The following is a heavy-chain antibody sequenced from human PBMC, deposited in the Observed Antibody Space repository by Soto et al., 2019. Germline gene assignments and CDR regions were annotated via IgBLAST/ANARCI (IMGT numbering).Heavy chain of an antibody. CDR1: GGSFSGYY. CDR3: ARLPHYSSRNYYYYGMDV. V-gene: IGHV4-34*01. D-gene: IGHD6-13*01. CDR2: INHSGST. Sequence: SETLSLTCAVYGGSFSGYYWGWIRQPPGKGLEWIGEINHSGSTNYNPSLKSRVTISVDTSKNQFSLKLSSVTAADTAVYYCARLPHYSSRNYYYYGMDVWGQGTTVTVSS. J-gene: IGHJ6*02.